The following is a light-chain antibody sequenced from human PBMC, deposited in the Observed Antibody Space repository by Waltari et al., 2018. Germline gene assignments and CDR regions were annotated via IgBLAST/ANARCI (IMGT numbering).Light chain of an antibody. V-gene: IGLV2-8*01. CDR3: SSYVGRNNVI. Sequence: QSALTQPPSAAGSPGQSVPISCTGTSGDAGGYHYVSWYQQHPGKAPTRVIFEVTKRPSGVPDRFAGSKSGNPASLTVSGLQADDEAYYYCSSYVGRNNVIFGGGTKLTVL. CDR2: EVT. J-gene: IGLJ2*01. CDR1: SGDAGGYHY.